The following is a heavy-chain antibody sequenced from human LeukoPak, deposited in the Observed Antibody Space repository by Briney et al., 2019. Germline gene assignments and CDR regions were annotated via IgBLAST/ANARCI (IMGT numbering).Heavy chain of an antibody. CDR3: AKDKRPAEIAAAGTFGY. Sequence: PGGSLRLSCAASGFTFSSYGMHWVRQAPGKGLEWVAFIRYDGSNKYYADSVKGRFTISRDNSKNTLYLQMNSLRAEDTAVYYCAKDKRPAEIAAAGTFGYWGQGTLVTVSS. V-gene: IGHV3-30*02. CDR1: GFTFSSYG. D-gene: IGHD6-13*01. J-gene: IGHJ4*02. CDR2: IRYDGSNK.